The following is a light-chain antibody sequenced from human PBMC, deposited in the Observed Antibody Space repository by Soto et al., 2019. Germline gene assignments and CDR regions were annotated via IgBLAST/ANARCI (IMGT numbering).Light chain of an antibody. CDR3: QQFNSYPWT. V-gene: IGKV1-5*03. J-gene: IGKJ1*01. CDR1: QSIGDW. CDR2: KAS. Sequence: DIQMTQSPSTLSASVGDRVTITCRASQSIGDWLAWYQQKPGKAPNPLIFKASSLESGVPSRFSGSGSGTEFTVTISSLQPEDFATYYCQQFNSYPWTFGQGTKVDIK.